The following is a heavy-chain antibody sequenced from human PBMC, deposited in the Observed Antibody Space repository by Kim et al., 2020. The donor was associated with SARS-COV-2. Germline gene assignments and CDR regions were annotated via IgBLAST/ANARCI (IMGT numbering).Heavy chain of an antibody. Sequence: GGSLRLSCAASGFTFSDSDMNWVRQAPGKGLEWVSCISSNGSFNYYAYSVKGRFTITSDIAKSSLPLQMHILRVDTADAYYCSCNDVTFSSFAFGV. J-gene: IGHJ3*01. V-gene: IGHV3-11*04. CDR1: GFTFSDSD. D-gene: IGHD2-8*01. CDR2: ISSNGSFN. CDR3: SCNDVTFSSFAFGV.